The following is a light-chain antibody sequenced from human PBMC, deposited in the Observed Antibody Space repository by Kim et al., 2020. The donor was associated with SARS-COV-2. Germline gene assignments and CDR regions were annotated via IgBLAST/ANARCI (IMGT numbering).Light chain of an antibody. CDR1: QSVTDNY. Sequence: SPGERATLSCGASQSVTDNYFAWYQQKPGQAPRLLIYGISNRATGIVDRFSGSGSGTDFTLTISRLEPEDSAVYFCQQYGSLPLTFGGGTKVDIK. J-gene: IGKJ4*01. CDR2: GIS. V-gene: IGKV3-20*01. CDR3: QQYGSLPLT.